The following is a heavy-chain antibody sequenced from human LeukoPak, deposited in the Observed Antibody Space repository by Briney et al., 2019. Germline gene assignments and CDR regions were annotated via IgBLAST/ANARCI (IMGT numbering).Heavy chain of an antibody. D-gene: IGHD6-13*01. CDR3: ARDGTAPGLYFDL. CDR1: GFTFSDFW. CDR2: INQNGGET. V-gene: IGHV3-7*01. J-gene: IGHJ4*01. Sequence: GGSLRLSCAVSGFTFSDFWMNWVRRSPGKGLEWVASINQNGGETSYVDSVKGRFTISRDNPKNSLYLQLSSLRAEDTAVYYCARDGTAPGLYFDLWGQGTLVTVSS.